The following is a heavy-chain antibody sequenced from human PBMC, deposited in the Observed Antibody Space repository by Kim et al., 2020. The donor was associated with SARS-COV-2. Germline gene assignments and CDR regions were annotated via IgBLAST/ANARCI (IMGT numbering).Heavy chain of an antibody. D-gene: IGHD1-26*01. CDR3: AREIVGATLAQDYFDY. Sequence: SLKSRVTISVDTSKNQFSLKLSSVTAADTAVYYCAREIVGATLAQDYFDYWGQGTLVTVSS. V-gene: IGHV4-59*01. J-gene: IGHJ4*02.